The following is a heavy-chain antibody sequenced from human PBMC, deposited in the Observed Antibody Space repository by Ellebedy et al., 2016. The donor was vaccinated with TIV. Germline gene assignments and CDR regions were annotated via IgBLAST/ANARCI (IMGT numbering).Heavy chain of an antibody. V-gene: IGHV5-51*01. J-gene: IGHJ4*02. CDR3: AAYTKWGTTYYFDY. Sequence: GESLKISCKASGYSFTNYWIGWVRQMPGKGLEWMGIIYPDDSDTTYSPSFQGQVTISVDKSINTAFLVWSSLKASDTAMYYCAAYTKWGTTYYFDYWGQGTLVTVSS. CDR2: IYPDDSDT. CDR1: GYSFTNYW. D-gene: IGHD7-27*01.